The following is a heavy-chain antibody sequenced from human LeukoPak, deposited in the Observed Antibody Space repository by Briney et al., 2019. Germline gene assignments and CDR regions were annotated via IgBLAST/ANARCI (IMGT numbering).Heavy chain of an antibody. Sequence: PGGSLRLSCAASGFTFSSYAMSWVRQAPGKGLEWVSAISGSGGSTYYADSVKGRITISRDNSKNTLYLQMNSLRAGDTAVYYCAKDGAIFGVVIEYFQHWGQGTLVTVSS. CDR1: GFTFSSYA. V-gene: IGHV3-23*01. CDR3: AKDGAIFGVVIEYFQH. J-gene: IGHJ1*01. CDR2: ISGSGGST. D-gene: IGHD3-3*01.